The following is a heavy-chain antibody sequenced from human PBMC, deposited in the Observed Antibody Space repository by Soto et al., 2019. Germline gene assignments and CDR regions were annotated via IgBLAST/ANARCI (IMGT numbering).Heavy chain of an antibody. D-gene: IGHD3-9*01. V-gene: IGHV4-4*07. Sequence: QVQLQESGPGLVKPPETLSLTCTVSGGSMSNYYWSWIRQPAGKGLEWIGRIYTTGSTHYNPSLKSRVTLSIDMSKNQFSLKLNSVTAADTAVYYCARELPSIYEILTGHFAHWGQGTLVTVSS. J-gene: IGHJ4*02. CDR2: IYTTGST. CDR3: ARELPSIYEILTGHFAH. CDR1: GGSMSNYY.